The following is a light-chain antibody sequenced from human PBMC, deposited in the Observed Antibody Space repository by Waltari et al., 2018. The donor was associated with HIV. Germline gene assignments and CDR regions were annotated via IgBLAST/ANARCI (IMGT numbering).Light chain of an antibody. J-gene: IGLJ3*02. Sequence: SELTQGPTVSAALRQTVTITCQGDSLRRFYANWYQQKPGQAPVLLLFHSNERPSGIPDRFSGSSLGNTAALRSAGAQAEDEADYYCSSQDMTGSYWIFGGGTKLTVV. CDR1: SLRRFY. V-gene: IGLV3-19*01. CDR2: HSN. CDR3: SSQDMTGSYWI.